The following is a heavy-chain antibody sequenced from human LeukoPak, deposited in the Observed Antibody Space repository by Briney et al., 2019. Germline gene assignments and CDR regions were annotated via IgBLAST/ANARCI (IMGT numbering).Heavy chain of an antibody. J-gene: IGHJ4*02. CDR2: ISSSGSTI. D-gene: IGHD3-22*01. Sequence: GGSLRLSCAASGFTFSSYEMNWVRQAPGRGLEWVSYISSSGSTIYYADSVKGRFTISRENAKNSLYLQMNSLRAEDTAVYYCADQKYYYDSSGYRNYYFDYWGQGTLVTVSS. V-gene: IGHV3-48*03. CDR1: GFTFSSYE. CDR3: ADQKYYYDSSGYRNYYFDY.